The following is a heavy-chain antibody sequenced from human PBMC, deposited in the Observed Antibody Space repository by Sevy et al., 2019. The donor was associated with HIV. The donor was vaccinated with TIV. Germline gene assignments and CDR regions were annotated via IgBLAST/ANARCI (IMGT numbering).Heavy chain of an antibody. CDR2: MSGTGYST. CDR3: AKDGGDHGYFFDS. J-gene: IGHJ4*02. V-gene: IGHV3-23*01. CDR1: TFTFSTDA. D-gene: IGHD2-21*02. Sequence: GGSLRLSCEASTFTFSTDAMSWVRQAPGKGLEWASAMSGTGYSTSYADSVKGRFTISRDNSKNTVYLQMNSLRVEDTAVYYCAKDGGDHGYFFDSWGQGTLVTVSS.